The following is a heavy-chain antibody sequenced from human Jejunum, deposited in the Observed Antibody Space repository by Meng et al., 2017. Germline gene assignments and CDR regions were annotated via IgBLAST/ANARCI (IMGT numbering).Heavy chain of an antibody. CDR1: GFTFSSKW. CDR2: IRSDGSST. J-gene: IGHJ4*02. V-gene: IGHV3-74*01. CDR3: AQTDYFHY. Sequence: DVQLVESGGGLVQPGGSLRLSCAASGFTFSSKWMHWVRQAPGKGLVWVSRIRSDGSSTGYADSVKGRFTISRDNAKNTLYLQMNSLRAEDTAVYHCAQTDYFHYWGQGTLVTVSS.